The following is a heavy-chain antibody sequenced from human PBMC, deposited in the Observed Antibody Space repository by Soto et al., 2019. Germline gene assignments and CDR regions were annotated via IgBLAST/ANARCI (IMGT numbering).Heavy chain of an antibody. D-gene: IGHD3-22*01. V-gene: IGHV1-69*01. CDR2: ITPIFGTA. J-gene: IGHJ4*02. CDR3: ARGVHYDSSGYYYFY. Sequence: QVQLVQSGAEVKKPGSSVKVSCKASGGTFSSYTINWVRQAPGQGPEWMGGITPIFGTANYAQKFQGRVTITADESTSTAYMELRSVRSEDTDVYYCARGVHYDSSGYYYFYWGQGTLVTVST. CDR1: GGTFSSYT.